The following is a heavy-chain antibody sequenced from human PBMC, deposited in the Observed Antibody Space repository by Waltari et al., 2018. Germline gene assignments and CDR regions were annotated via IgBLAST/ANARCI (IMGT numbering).Heavy chain of an antibody. J-gene: IGHJ4*02. V-gene: IGHV3-9*01. CDR1: GFTFEDYA. CDR2: ISWNSGNR. CDR3: TKDLAVGGRATTPMGFDS. D-gene: IGHD6-13*01. Sequence: EVQLVESGGGLIQPGRSLRLSCATSGFTFEDYAMHWVRQAPGKGLEWVSGISWNSGNRGFADSVKGRFTISRDNTKNSLYLEMNGLRPEDTALYYCTKDLAVGGRATTPMGFDSWGQGTLVTVSS.